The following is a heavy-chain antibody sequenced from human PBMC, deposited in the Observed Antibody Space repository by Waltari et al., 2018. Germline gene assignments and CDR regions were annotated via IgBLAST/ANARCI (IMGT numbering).Heavy chain of an antibody. CDR2: FSYGRST. Sequence: QLQLQESGPGLVKPSETLSLTCSVSGGSIDSDTYYWGWIRQPPGKGLEWIGSFSYGRSTYYIPALKSRVTISVHTSKSQFSLNLTSVTAADTALYFCARLGYCSSTSCYTTFFDAFDIWGQGTMVTVSS. D-gene: IGHD2-2*02. V-gene: IGHV4-39*07. J-gene: IGHJ3*02. CDR1: GGSIDSDTYY. CDR3: ARLGYCSSTSCYTTFFDAFDI.